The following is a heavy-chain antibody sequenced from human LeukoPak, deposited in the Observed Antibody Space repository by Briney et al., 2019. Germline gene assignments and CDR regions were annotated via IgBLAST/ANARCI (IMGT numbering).Heavy chain of an antibody. CDR3: ARDRSGKLVWFDP. CDR1: GGTFSSYA. J-gene: IGHJ5*02. D-gene: IGHD3-10*01. CDR2: IIPIFGTA. V-gene: IGHV1-69*13. Sequence: ASVKVSCKASGGTFSSYAISWVRQAPGQGLEWMGGIIPIFGTANYAQKFQGRVTIIADESTSTAYMELSSLRSEDTAVYYCARDRSGKLVWFDPWGQGTLVTVSS.